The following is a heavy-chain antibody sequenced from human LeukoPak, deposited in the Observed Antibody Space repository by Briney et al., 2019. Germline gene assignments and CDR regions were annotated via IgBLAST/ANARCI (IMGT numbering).Heavy chain of an antibody. Sequence: PGGSLRLSCAASGFDLNTYEMNWVRQAPGKGLEWVAFIFYDGVKDYYADSVKGRFTISRDNSKNTVFLQMNSLRGDDTAVYYCAKDRLAYKYYYYMDVWGKGTAVTVSS. CDR2: IFYDGVKD. D-gene: IGHD2-21*01. V-gene: IGHV3-30*02. J-gene: IGHJ6*03. CDR1: GFDLNTYE. CDR3: AKDRLAYKYYYYMDV.